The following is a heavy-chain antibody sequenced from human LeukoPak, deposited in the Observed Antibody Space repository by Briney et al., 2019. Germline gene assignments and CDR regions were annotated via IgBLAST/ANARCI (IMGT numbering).Heavy chain of an antibody. Sequence: GGSLRLSCGASGFTFSSYGMSWVRQAPGKGLEWVSGISGSGGGTYYADSVKGRFTISRDNSKNTLYLQMNSLRVEDTAVYYCAKGPRTVRFGDRHKGIFDYWGQGTLVTVSS. J-gene: IGHJ4*02. CDR2: ISGSGGGT. D-gene: IGHD3-10*01. CDR1: GFTFSSYG. CDR3: AKGPRTVRFGDRHKGIFDY. V-gene: IGHV3-23*01.